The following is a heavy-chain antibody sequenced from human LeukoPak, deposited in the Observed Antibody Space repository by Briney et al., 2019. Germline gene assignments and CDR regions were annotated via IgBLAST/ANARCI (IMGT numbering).Heavy chain of an antibody. CDR3: ARGFYSPHY. D-gene: IGHD4-11*01. Sequence: PSETLSLTCTVSGGSISSDYWSWIRQPPGKGLEWIGYIYYSGRTYYNPSLKSRITIPVDTSKNQFSLKLSSVTAADTAVYYCARGFYSPHYWGQGTLVTVSS. V-gene: IGHV4-59*01. CDR1: GGSISSDY. CDR2: IYYSGRT. J-gene: IGHJ4*02.